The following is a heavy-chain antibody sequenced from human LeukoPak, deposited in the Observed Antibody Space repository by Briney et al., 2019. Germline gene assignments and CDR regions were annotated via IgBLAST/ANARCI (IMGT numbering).Heavy chain of an antibody. CDR2: VYCRGST. J-gene: IGHJ4*02. CDR1: GGSISRSDYY. V-gene: IGHV4-39*01. D-gene: IGHD6-19*01. Sequence: SDPLSLTCTVSGGSISRSDYYWGWIRQPPGKGLEWIASVYCRGSTYYNPSLKSRVTISVDASKSQFSLKLTSVTAADTAVYYCARPPEQDSSGWGCFDSWGQGILVTAS. CDR3: ARPPEQDSSGWGCFDS.